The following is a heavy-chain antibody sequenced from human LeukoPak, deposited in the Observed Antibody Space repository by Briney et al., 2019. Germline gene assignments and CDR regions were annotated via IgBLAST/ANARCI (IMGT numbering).Heavy chain of an antibody. V-gene: IGHV3-23*01. D-gene: IGHD1-26*01. Sequence: PGGSLRLSCAASGFTFSSYSMNWVRQAPGRGLEWVAAISESGDSTYYAASVNGRFTFSRDDSKNTLYLQMNSLRGEDTAVYYCAKDIVPLDYWGQGTLVTVSS. CDR2: ISESGDST. CDR3: AKDIVPLDY. CDR1: GFTFSSYS. J-gene: IGHJ4*02.